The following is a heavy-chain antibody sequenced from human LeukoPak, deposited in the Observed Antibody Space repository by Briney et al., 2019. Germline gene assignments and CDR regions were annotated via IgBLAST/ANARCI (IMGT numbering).Heavy chain of an antibody. V-gene: IGHV1-18*04. J-gene: IGHJ4*02. D-gene: IGHD3-3*01. CDR3: ARGDRYDFWSGYNFDY. Sequence: ASVKVSCKASGYTFTGYYMHWVRQAPGQGLEWMGWISAYNGNTNYAQKLQGRVTMTTDTSTSTAYMELRSLRSDDTAVYYCARGDRYDFWSGYNFDYWGQGTLVTVSS. CDR1: GYTFTGYY. CDR2: ISAYNGNT.